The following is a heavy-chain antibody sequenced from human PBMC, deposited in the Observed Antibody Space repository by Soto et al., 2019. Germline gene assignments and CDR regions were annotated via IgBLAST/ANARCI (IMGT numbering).Heavy chain of an antibody. V-gene: IGHV3-30-3*01. CDR2: ISYDGSNK. CDR3: AREGLDSSGYHH. J-gene: IGHJ5*02. CDR1: GFTFSSYA. D-gene: IGHD3-22*01. Sequence: PGGSLRLSCAASGFTFSSYAMHWVRQAPGKGLEWVAVISYDGSNKYYADSVKGRFTISRDNSKNTLYLQMNSLRAEDTAVYYCAREGLDSSGYHHWGQGTLVTVSS.